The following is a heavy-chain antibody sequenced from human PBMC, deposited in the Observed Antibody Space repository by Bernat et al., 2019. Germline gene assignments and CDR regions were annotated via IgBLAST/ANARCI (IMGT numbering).Heavy chain of an antibody. CDR2: IYSGGT. J-gene: IGHJ3*02. V-gene: IGHV3-53*05. Sequence: EVQLVETGGGLIQPGGSLRLSCAASGLTVSSNHMSWVRQAPGKGLEWVSVIYSGGTQYADSVKGRFTICRDNSKNTLYLQMNSPRAEDTAVYYCARGVDGAFDIWGRGTTVTVSS. CDR1: GLTVSSNH. CDR3: ARGVDGAFDI.